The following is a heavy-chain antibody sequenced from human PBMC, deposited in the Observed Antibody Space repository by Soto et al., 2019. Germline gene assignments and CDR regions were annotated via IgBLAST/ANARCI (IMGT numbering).Heavy chain of an antibody. Sequence: GGSRRLSWAASGLTFRSFDMHLVRQAPGKGLGWVASISWDGINVYYADSVKGRFTISRDNSKDTLHLQMNSMRAEDTAVYFCRKARLFGSAWYVKYFDSWGLGTLVTDSS. CDR2: ISWDGINV. J-gene: IGHJ4*02. V-gene: IGHV3-30*18. CDR1: GLTFRSFD. D-gene: IGHD6-19*01. CDR3: RKARLFGSAWYVKYFDS.